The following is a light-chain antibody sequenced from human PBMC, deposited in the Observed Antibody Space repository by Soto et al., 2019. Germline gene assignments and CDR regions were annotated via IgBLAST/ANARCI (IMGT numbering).Light chain of an antibody. Sequence: DIQVTQSPSTLSASVGDRVTITCRSGQSIGTCLAWYQHRPGKAPNPLIYKASTLASGVPSRFSGSESGTDFSLTISSLQPEDFATYFCQQSSDFPLTFAGGTRLE. CDR3: QQSSDFPLT. CDR1: QSIGTC. V-gene: IGKV1-5*03. CDR2: KAS. J-gene: IGKJ5*01.